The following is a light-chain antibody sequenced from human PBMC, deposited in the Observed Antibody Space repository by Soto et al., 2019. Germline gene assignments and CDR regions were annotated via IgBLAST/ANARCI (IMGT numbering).Light chain of an antibody. CDR3: QQYNDRPPLT. Sequence: EIVLTQSPGTLSLSPGERATLSCRASQSVSSSYLAWYQQQPGQAPRLLIYDTSSRATGVPDRFSGSGSGTEFTLTISRLKAEDFAVYYCQQYNDRPPLTFGGGTKVDIK. CDR1: QSVSSSY. V-gene: IGKV3-20*01. J-gene: IGKJ4*01. CDR2: DTS.